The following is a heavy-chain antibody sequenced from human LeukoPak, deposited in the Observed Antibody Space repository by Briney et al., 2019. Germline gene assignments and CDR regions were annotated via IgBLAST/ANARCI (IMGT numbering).Heavy chain of an antibody. CDR2: ISGSGDST. D-gene: IGHD3-3*01. CDR1: GFTFSSYA. V-gene: IGHV3-23*01. CDR3: AKDPRGDVYEFWSRHFGY. Sequence: PGGSLRLSCAASGFTFSSYAMSWVRQAPGKGLEWVSAISGSGDSTYYADSVKGRFTISRDNSKNTLYLQMNSLRAEDTAVYYCAKDPRGDVYEFWSRHFGYWGQGTLVPVS. J-gene: IGHJ4*02.